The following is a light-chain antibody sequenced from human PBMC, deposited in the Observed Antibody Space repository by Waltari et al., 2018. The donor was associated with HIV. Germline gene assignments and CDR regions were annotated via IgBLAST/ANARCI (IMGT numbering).Light chain of an antibody. V-gene: IGLV2-11*01. CDR2: DVN. CDR1: SSDVGGYNY. Sequence: QSALTQPRSVSGSPGQSVTISCNGTSSDVGGYNYVSWYQHPPGRAPRLIIYDVNQRPSGVPDRFSGSKSDNTASLIISGLQAEDEGDFYCCSYAGTYTFIIFGGGTKVTVL. CDR3: CSYAGTYTFII. J-gene: IGLJ2*01.